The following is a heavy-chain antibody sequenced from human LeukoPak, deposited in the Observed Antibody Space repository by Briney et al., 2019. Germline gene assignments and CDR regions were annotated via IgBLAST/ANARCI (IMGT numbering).Heavy chain of an antibody. D-gene: IGHD2-15*01. CDR1: GFTFGAYA. CDR2: ISGSADAT. CDR3: AKCSGSSCYSSGAFDN. Sequence: GGSLRLSCAVSGFTFGAYAMSWVRHPPGKGLEWVSGISGSADATWYADSVKGRFTISRDNSKNTVNVQMNSLRPEDTAVYYCAKCSGSSCYSSGAFDNWGQGTLVTVSS. V-gene: IGHV3-23*01. J-gene: IGHJ4*02.